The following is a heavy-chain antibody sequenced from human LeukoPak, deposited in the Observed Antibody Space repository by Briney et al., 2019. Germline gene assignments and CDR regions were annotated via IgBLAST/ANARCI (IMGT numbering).Heavy chain of an antibody. J-gene: IGHJ4*02. CDR1: GYTFTCYG. D-gene: IGHD5-18*01. CDR3: ARDGGYSYGYYFDY. CDR2: ISAYNGNT. Sequence: GSSVKVSCKACGYTFTCYGIRGVRQAPGQGREWVGLISAYNGNTNYAQKLQGRVTMTTDTSTSTAYVELRSLRSDDTAVYYCARDGGYSYGYYFDYWGQGTLVTVSS. V-gene: IGHV1-18*01.